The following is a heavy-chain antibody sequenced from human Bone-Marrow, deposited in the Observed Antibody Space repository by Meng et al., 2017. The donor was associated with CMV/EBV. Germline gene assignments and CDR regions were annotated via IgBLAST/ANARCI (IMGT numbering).Heavy chain of an antibody. D-gene: IGHD2-21*02. J-gene: IGHJ1*01. CDR1: GYVFTSYG. CDR2: ISVDNGNT. V-gene: IGHV1-18*01. CDR3: ARGENSYSGSEYFHL. Sequence: ASVKVSCKASGYVFTSYGITWVRQAPGQGLEWMGWISVDNGNTNYARRFQGRVAMTTDTSTTTAYMELRSLRSDDTAVYYCARGENSYSGSEYFHLWAQGSLVTVSS.